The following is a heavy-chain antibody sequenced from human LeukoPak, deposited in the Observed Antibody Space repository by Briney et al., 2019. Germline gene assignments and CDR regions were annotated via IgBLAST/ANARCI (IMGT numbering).Heavy chain of an antibody. CDR1: GDSISSGSNY. J-gene: IGHJ3*02. CDR2: IYTSGST. Sequence: PSQTLSLTCTVSGDSISSGSNYRRWITQPGGKGLEWLERIYTSGSTKYNPSLQNRVNISVDTSKNQFSLKLSSVTAADTAVYYCARVVPGYCSSTSCYDVDAFDIWGQGTMVTVSS. CDR3: ARVVPGYCSSTSCYDVDAFDI. V-gene: IGHV4-61*02. D-gene: IGHD2-2*01.